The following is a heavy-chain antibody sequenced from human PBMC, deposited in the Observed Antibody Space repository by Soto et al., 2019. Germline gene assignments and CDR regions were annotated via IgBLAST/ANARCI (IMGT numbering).Heavy chain of an antibody. Sequence: QVQLQESGPGLVKPSETLSLTCTVSGGSISSYYWSWIRRPPGKGLEWIGYIYYSGNTNYNPSLKSRLTISVDTSKNQFSLKLSSVTAADTAVYYCARHPPSSAFDYWGQGTLVTVSS. V-gene: IGHV4-59*08. J-gene: IGHJ4*02. CDR1: GGSISSYY. CDR3: ARHPPSSAFDY. CDR2: IYYSGNT.